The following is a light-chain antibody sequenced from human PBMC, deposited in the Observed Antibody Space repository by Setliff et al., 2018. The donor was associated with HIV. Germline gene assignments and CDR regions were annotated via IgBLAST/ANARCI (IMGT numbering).Light chain of an antibody. Sequence: QSVLIQPASVSGSPGQSVTVSCTGTRSDVGSYDFVSWYQQLPGKAPKLLIYDVSDRPSGVSHRFSGSKSGNTASLTISELQSEDEADYYCASYRPNDLGVFGTGTKVT. CDR3: ASYRPNDLGV. CDR2: DVS. V-gene: IGLV2-14*03. CDR1: RSDVGSYDF. J-gene: IGLJ1*01.